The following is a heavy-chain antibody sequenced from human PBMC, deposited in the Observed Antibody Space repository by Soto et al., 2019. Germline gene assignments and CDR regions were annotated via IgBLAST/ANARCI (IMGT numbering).Heavy chain of an antibody. CDR1: GCIPSTNS. V-gene: IGHV3-21*01. CDR2: IDSTSMHI. CDR3: FFFVGSAQHYIYY. J-gene: IGHJ4*02. Sequence: EYLRLSYGGSGCIPSTNSMIGVRHAPGKELESVSYIDSTSMHIYYADSVKARFTITRDNAKKSVYLQMTSLRAENTAVYYCFFFVGSAQHYIYYCCLASLVSV. D-gene: IGHD3-3*01.